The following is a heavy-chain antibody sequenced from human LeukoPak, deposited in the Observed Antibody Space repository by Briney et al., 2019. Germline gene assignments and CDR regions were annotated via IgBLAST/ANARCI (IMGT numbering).Heavy chain of an antibody. CDR3: ARGVAVFDY. V-gene: IGHV4-34*01. CDR2: INHSGST. Sequence: PSETLSLTCAVYGGSFSGYYWSWVPDPPGRGLEWIGEINHSGSTNYNPSLKSRVTMSVGTSKNQFSLKLSSVTAADTAVYYCARGVAVFDYWGQGTLVTVSS. CDR1: GGSFSGYY. J-gene: IGHJ4*02.